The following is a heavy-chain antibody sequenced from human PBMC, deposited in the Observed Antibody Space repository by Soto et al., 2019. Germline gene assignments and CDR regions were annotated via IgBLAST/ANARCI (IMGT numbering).Heavy chain of an antibody. Sequence: ASVKVSCKASGYTFTSYGISWVRQAPGQGLEWMGWISAYNGNTNYAQKLQGRVTMTTDTSTSTAYMELRSLGSDDTAVYYCASPRVSESSSWLDFDYWGQGTLVTVSS. CDR3: ASPRVSESSSWLDFDY. CDR1: GYTFTSYG. CDR2: ISAYNGNT. J-gene: IGHJ4*02. V-gene: IGHV1-18*01. D-gene: IGHD6-13*01.